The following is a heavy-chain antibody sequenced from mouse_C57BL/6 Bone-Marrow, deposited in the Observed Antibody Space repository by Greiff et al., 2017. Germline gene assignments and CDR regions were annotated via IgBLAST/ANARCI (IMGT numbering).Heavy chain of an antibody. CDR2: IHPNSGST. Sequence: QVQLQQPGAELVKPGASVKLYCKASGYTFTSYWMHWVKQRPGQGLEWIGMIHPNSGSTNYNEKFKSKATLTVDKSSSTAYMQLSSLTSEDSAVYYCARITTVVAEFYAMDYWGQGTSVTVSS. D-gene: IGHD1-1*01. CDR1: GYTFTSYW. J-gene: IGHJ4*01. CDR3: ARITTVVAEFYAMDY. V-gene: IGHV1-64*01.